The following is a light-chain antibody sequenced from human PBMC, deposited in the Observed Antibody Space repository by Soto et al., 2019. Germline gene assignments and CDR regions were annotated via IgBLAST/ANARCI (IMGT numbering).Light chain of an antibody. CDR2: DAS. Sequence: EIVLTQSPATLSLSPGERATLSCRASQSVSSYLAWYQQKPGQAPRLLIYDASNRATGIPARFSGSGSGTEFTLTITSLQPEDFAVYYCQQYNIWPPWTFGQGTKVDI. CDR3: QQYNIWPPWT. V-gene: IGKV3-11*01. CDR1: QSVSSY. J-gene: IGKJ1*01.